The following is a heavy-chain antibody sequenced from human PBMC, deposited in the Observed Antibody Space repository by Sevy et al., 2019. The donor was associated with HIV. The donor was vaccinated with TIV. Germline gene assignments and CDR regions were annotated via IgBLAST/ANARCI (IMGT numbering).Heavy chain of an antibody. J-gene: IGHJ4*02. CDR2: IKQDGSEK. V-gene: IGHV3-7*01. Sequence: GGSLRLSCAASGFTFSSYWMSWVRQAPGKGLEWVANIKQDGSEKYYVDSVKGRFTISRDNAKNSLYLQMNSLSAEDTAVYHCARVPGYRSGGYDYWGPGTLVTVSS. D-gene: IGHD6-19*01. CDR1: GFTFSSYW. CDR3: ARVPGYRSGGYDY.